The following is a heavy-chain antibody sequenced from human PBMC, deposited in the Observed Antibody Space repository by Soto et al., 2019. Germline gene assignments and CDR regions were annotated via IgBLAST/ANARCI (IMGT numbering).Heavy chain of an antibody. CDR1: GGSISSGGYY. V-gene: IGHV4-31*03. D-gene: IGHD6-6*01. J-gene: IGHJ4*02. CDR2: IYYSGST. Sequence: NPSETLSLTCTVSGGSISSGGYYWSWIRQHPGKGLEWIGYIYYSGSTYYNPSLKSRVTISVDTSKNQFSLKLSSVTAADTAVYYCARDTTAARYFDYWGQGTLVTVSS. CDR3: ARDTTAARYFDY.